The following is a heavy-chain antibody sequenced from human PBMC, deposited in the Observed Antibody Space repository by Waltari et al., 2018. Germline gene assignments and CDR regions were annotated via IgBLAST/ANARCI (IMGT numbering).Heavy chain of an antibody. CDR2: INDSGRT. CDR1: GGYVSGYH. D-gene: IGHD3-3*01. V-gene: IGHV4-34*02. J-gene: IGHJ6*03. Sequence: VQLQQWGAGLLKPSETMSLTCDVSGGYVSGYHWTWIRQPPGKGLEWIGEINDSGRTTYNPSLESRVTVSIDTANNQFSLRVRSVTAADTAVYYCARVFGYYYYYMDVWGKGTTVTISS. CDR3: ARVFGYYYYYMDV.